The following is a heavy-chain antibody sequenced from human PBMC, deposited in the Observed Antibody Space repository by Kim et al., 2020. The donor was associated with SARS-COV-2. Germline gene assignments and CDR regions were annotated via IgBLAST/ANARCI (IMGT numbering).Heavy chain of an antibody. CDR3: AKDAVYYYVSGSNPDY. CDR1: GFTFSNFV. V-gene: IGHV3-23*01. D-gene: IGHD3-10*01. J-gene: IGHJ4*02. Sequence: GGSLRLSCAASGFTFSNFVMSWVRQAPGKGLEWVSAISGSGGSTYYADSLKGRFTISRDNSKNTLYLQMNSLRAEDTAIYYCAKDAVYYYVSGSNPDYWGQGTLVTVSS. CDR2: ISGSGGST.